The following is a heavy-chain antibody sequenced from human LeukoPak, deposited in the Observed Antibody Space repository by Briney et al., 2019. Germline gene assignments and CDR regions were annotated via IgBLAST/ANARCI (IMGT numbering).Heavy chain of an antibody. CDR3: AREYFDRDSRGAPWFDP. CDR2: ISYEGKKE. J-gene: IGHJ5*02. V-gene: IGHV3-30*04. D-gene: IGHD3-9*01. CDR1: GFTFSNYV. Sequence: GGSLRLSCAGSGFTFSNYVMYWGRQAPGKGLGWVAVISYEGKKEDYAESVKGRCTISRDISNITLFLQMNSLRVEDAAVYSCAREYFDRDSRGAPWFDPRGQGTLVTVSS.